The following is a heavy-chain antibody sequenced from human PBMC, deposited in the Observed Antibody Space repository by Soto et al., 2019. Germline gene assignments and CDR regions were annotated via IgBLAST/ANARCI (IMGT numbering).Heavy chain of an antibody. V-gene: IGHV3-48*01. CDR3: ARDQLYYNDISGRPLNAFDV. CDR2: IGIGSSTK. CDR1: GFTFRNYG. J-gene: IGHJ3*01. Sequence: PGVSLRLSCGASGFTFRNYGMNWVRQAPGTGLEWVSYIGIGSSTKYYADSVKGRFTISRDNAKNSLYLQMNSLRAEDMAVYYCARDQLYYNDISGRPLNAFDVWGQGTMVTVSS. D-gene: IGHD3-22*01.